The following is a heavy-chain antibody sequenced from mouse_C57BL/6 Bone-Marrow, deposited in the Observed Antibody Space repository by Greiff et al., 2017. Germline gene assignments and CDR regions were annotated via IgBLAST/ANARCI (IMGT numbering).Heavy chain of an antibody. CDR1: GFTFSDYY. CDR2: ISNGGGST. D-gene: IGHD2-5*01. J-gene: IGHJ2*01. V-gene: IGHV5-12*01. CDR3: ARLYSNSFDY. Sequence: EVQLQQSGGGLVQPGGSLKLSCAASGFTFSDYYMYWVRQTPEKRLEWVAYISNGGGSTYYPDTVKGRFTISRDNAKNTLYLQMSRLKSEDTAMYYCARLYSNSFDYWGQGTTLTVSS.